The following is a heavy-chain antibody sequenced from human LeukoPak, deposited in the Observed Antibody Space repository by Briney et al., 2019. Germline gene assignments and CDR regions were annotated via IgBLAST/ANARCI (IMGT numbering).Heavy chain of an antibody. D-gene: IGHD7-27*01. V-gene: IGHV4-31*03. CDR1: GGSISSGGYY. CDR3: ARWGRRYGMDV. Sequence: SETLSLTCTVSGGSISSGGYYWSWIRQHPGKGLEWIGYIYYSGSTYYNPSLKSRVTISVDTSKNQFSLKLSSVTAADTAVYYCARWGRRYGMDVWGQGTLVIVSS. CDR2: IYYSGST. J-gene: IGHJ6*02.